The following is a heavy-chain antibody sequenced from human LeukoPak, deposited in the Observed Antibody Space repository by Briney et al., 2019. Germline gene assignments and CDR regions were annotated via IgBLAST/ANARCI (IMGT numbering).Heavy chain of an antibody. J-gene: IGHJ6*03. D-gene: IGHD6-19*01. CDR3: ARDSSGLNYCYYYYMDV. CDR1: GGSISSYY. CDR2: IYTSGST. V-gene: IGHV4-4*07. Sequence: SETLSLTCTVSGGSISSYYWSWIRQPAGKGLEWIGRIYTSGSTNYNPSLKSRVTMSVDTSKNQFSLKLSSVTAADTAVYYCARDSSGLNYCYYYYMDVWGKGTTVTVSS.